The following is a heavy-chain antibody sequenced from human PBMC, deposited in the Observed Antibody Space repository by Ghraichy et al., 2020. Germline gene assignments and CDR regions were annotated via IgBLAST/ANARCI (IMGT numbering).Heavy chain of an antibody. Sequence: SETLSLTCAVYGGSFSGYYWSWIRQPPGKGLEWIGEINHSGSTNYNPSLKSRVTISVDTSKNQFSLKLSSVTAADTAVYYCARGGAIYGRKMYYFDYWGQGTLVTVSS. J-gene: IGHJ4*02. D-gene: IGHD4-17*01. CDR2: INHSGST. CDR3: ARGGAIYGRKMYYFDY. CDR1: GGSFSGYY. V-gene: IGHV4-34*01.